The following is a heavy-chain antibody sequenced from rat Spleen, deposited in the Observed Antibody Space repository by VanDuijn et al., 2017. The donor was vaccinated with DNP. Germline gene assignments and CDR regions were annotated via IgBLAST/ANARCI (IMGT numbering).Heavy chain of an antibody. CDR3: AGHALLTTEALDY. V-gene: IGHV2-6*01. CDR2: MSSGGST. CDR1: GFSLTSYT. J-gene: IGHJ2*01. D-gene: IGHD1-11*01. Sequence: QVQLKESGPGLVQPSQTLSLTCTVSGFSLTSYTVSWVRQPPGKGLEWIASMSSGGSTYYNSGLKSRLRISRDTSKSQVFLKMNSLKSEDTATYYCAGHALLTTEALDYWGQGVMVTVSS.